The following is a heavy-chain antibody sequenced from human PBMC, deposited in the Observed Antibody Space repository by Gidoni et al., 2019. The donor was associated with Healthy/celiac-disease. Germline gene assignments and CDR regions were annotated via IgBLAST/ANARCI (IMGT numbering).Heavy chain of an antibody. Sequence: QVQLVQSGAEVKKPGSSVQVSCKASGGTFSSYAISWVRQAPGQGLEWMGGIIPIFGTANYAQKFQGRVTITADESTSTAYMELSSLRSEDTAVYYCASSYYGSGSYYDNSDYYYGMDVWGQGTTVTVSS. CDR3: ASSYYGSGSYYDNSDYYYGMDV. J-gene: IGHJ6*02. V-gene: IGHV1-69*01. CDR2: IIPIFGTA. CDR1: GGTFSSYA. D-gene: IGHD3-10*01.